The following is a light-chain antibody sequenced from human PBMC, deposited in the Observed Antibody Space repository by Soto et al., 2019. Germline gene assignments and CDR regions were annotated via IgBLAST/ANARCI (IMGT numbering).Light chain of an antibody. Sequence: QSVLTQPPSASGTPGQRVTISCSGSSSNIGSNYVYWYQQLPGTAPKLLIYRNNQRPSGVPDRFSGSKSGTSASLAISGLRGEDECDYYCAAWDASLSGWVFGRGTQLTVL. CDR1: SSNIGSNY. CDR3: AAWDASLSGWV. V-gene: IGLV1-47*01. CDR2: RNN. J-gene: IGLJ3*02.